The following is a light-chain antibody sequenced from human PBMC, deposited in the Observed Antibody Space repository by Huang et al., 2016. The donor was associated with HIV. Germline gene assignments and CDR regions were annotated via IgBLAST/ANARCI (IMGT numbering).Light chain of an antibody. CDR1: QGIGTW. J-gene: IGKJ2*01. CDR2: STS. V-gene: IGKV1-12*01. CDR3: QQANSFPYT. Sequence: DIQLTQSPFSVSVSVGDRVTITGRASQGIGTWLAWYQQKPWKAPKRLIYSTSSLQSVVPARFSGSGSGADFTLTISSLQPEDFATYYCQQANSFPYTFGQGTKLEIK.